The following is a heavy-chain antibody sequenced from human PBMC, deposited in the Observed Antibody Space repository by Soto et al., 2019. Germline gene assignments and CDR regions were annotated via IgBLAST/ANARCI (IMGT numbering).Heavy chain of an antibody. V-gene: IGHV3-23*01. CDR1: GFTFSSYA. CDR3: AKGTDSSSPTRRGGLGPPRPYYGMDV. CDR2: ISGSGGST. D-gene: IGHD6-6*01. J-gene: IGHJ6*02. Sequence: PVGSLRLSCAASGFTFSSYAMSWVRQAPGKGLEWVSAISGSGGSTYYADSVKGRFTISRDNSKNTLYLQMNSLRAEDTAVYYCAKGTDSSSPTRRGGLGPPRPYYGMDVWGQGTTVTVSS.